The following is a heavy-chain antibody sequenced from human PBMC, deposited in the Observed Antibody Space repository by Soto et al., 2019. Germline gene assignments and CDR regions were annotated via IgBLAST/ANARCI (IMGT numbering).Heavy chain of an antibody. J-gene: IGHJ4*02. V-gene: IGHV3-66*01. D-gene: IGHD1-26*01. CDR2: IYNDGRT. CDR1: GFTVSANY. CDR3: AIDGIGSYYGHFDY. Sequence: GGSLRRSCAASGFTVSANYMTWVRQAPGKGLEWVSVIYNDGRTYYSDSVKGRFTISRDNSKNTLYLQMNSLRAEDTAIYYCAIDGIGSYYGHFDYWGQGALVTVSS.